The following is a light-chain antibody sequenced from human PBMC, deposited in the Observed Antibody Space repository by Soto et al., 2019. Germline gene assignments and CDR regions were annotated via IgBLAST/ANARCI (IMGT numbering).Light chain of an antibody. CDR1: SSNIGNNY. J-gene: IGLJ3*02. CDR2: ENN. V-gene: IGLV1-51*02. CDR3: GTWDNRLTAGV. Sequence: QSVLTQPPSVSAAPGQKVTISCFGSSSNIGNNYVSWYQQPLPGTAPKLLIYENNKRPSGIPDRFSGSRSGTSATLGITGLQTGDEADYYCGTWDNRLTAGVFGGGTKLTVL.